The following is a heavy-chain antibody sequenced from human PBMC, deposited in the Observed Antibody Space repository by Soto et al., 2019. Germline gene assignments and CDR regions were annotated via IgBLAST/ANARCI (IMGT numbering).Heavy chain of an antibody. CDR3: ASNQLSSYELPVLSL. CDR2: IYYSGST. D-gene: IGHD3-10*01. Sequence: QPPGKGLEWIGSIYYSGSTYYNPSLKSRVTISVDTSKNQSSLKLSSVTAADTAVYYFASNQLSSYELPVLSLRAHGTTLPVSS. J-gene: IGHJ6*02. V-gene: IGHV4-39*01.